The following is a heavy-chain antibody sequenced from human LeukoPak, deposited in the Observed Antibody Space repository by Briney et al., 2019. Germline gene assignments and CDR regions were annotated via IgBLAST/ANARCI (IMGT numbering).Heavy chain of an antibody. CDR3: AREASSGWENWFDP. D-gene: IGHD6-19*01. CDR1: GGSISSHY. V-gene: IGHV4-59*11. CDR2: IYYSGST. Sequence: PETLSLTCTVSGGSISSHYWSWIRQPPGKGLEWIGYIYYSGSTNYNPSLKSRVTISVDTSKNQFSLKLRSVTAADTAVYYCAREASSGWENWFDPWGQGTLVTVSS. J-gene: IGHJ5*02.